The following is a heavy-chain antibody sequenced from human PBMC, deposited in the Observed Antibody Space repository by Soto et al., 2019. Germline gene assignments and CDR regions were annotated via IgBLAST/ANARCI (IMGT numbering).Heavy chain of an antibody. CDR1: GDSVSSNSAA. V-gene: IGHV6-1*01. CDR2: TYYRSKWYN. Sequence: SQTLSLTCAISGDSVSSNSAAWNWIRQSPSRGLEWLGRTYYRSKWYNDYAVSVKSRISINPDTSKNQFSLQLNSVTPEDMAVHYCARAPGGIDAFDIWGQGTMVTVSS. CDR3: ARAPGGIDAFDI. D-gene: IGHD3-16*01. J-gene: IGHJ3*02.